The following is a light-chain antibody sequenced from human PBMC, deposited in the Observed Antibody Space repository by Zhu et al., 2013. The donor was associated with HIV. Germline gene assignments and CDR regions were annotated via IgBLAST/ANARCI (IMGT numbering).Light chain of an antibody. J-gene: IGLJ2*01. CDR1: SSNIGSNY. Sequence: QSVLTQPPSASGTPGQRVTIFCSGASSNIGSNYVYWYKHLPGMAPKLLIYSNNQRPSGVPDRFSGSKSGTSASLAISGLRSEDEADYYCAAWDDSLSGVVFGGGTKLTVL. CDR2: SNN. V-gene: IGLV1-47*01. CDR3: AAWDDSLSGVV.